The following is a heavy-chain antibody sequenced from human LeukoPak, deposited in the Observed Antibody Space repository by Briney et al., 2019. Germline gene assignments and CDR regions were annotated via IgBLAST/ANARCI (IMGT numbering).Heavy chain of an antibody. CDR1: GYTFTGYY. CDR2: INPNSGGT. Sequence: GASVKVSCKASGYTFTGYYMHWVRQAPRQGLEWMGWINPNSGGTNYAQKFQGRVTMTRDTSISTAYMELSRLRSDDTAVYYCARDLGIVVVPDYWGQGTLVTVSS. CDR3: ARDLGIVVVPDY. D-gene: IGHD2-2*01. J-gene: IGHJ4*02. V-gene: IGHV1-2*02.